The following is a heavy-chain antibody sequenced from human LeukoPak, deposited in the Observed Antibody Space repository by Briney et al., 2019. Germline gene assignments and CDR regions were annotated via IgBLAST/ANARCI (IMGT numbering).Heavy chain of an antibody. V-gene: IGHV3-23*01. J-gene: IGHJ4*02. D-gene: IGHD1-26*01. Sequence: GGSLRLSCAASGFIFSSYAMSWVRQAPGKGLEWVSHISAGGGTIYYADSVKGRFTISRDNSKNTLYLQMNSLRAEDTALYYCAKQHGNFDSWGQGTLVTVSS. CDR1: GFIFSSYA. CDR3: AKQHGNFDS. CDR2: ISAGGGTI.